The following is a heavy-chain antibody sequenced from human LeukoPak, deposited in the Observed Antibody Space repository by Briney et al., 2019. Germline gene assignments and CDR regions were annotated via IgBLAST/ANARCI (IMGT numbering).Heavy chain of an antibody. J-gene: IGHJ6*03. V-gene: IGHV4-34*01. Sequence: SETLSLTCTVSGGSISSYYWSWIRQPPGKRLEWVGESNDSGGANYNPSLKSRVTISADKSKNQVSLKLTSVTAADTAVYYCARLSVIVGSTLEYYYYYMDVWGQGTTVTVSS. CDR1: GGSISSYY. CDR3: ARLSVIVGSTLEYYYYYMDV. D-gene: IGHD1-26*01. CDR2: SNDSGGA.